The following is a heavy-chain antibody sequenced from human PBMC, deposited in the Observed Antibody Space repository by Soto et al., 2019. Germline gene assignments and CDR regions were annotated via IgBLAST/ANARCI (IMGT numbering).Heavy chain of an antibody. CDR3: ARHLRIAAAGSNWFDS. Sequence: SETLSLTCTVSGGSISSYYWSWIRQPPGKGLEWIGYIYYSGSTNYNPSLKSRVTISVDTSKNQFSLKLSSVTAADTAVYYCARHLRIAAAGSNWFDSWGQGSLVTVSS. J-gene: IGHJ5*01. CDR1: GGSISSYY. D-gene: IGHD6-13*01. CDR2: IYYSGST. V-gene: IGHV4-59*08.